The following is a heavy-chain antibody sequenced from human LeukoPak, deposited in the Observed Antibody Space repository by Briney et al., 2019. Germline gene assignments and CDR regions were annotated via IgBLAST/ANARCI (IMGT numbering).Heavy chain of an antibody. CDR1: GGSISYYY. V-gene: IGHV4-59*01. D-gene: IGHD3-16*01. CDR3: ASSLDDYVWGHRYFDH. Sequence: SETLSLTCTVSGGSISYYYWSWIRQPPGKGLEWIAYVYYSGSTNYNPSLKSRVTISVATSKNQFSLKLSSVTAADTAIYYCASSLDDYVWGHRYFDHWGQGTLVTVSP. CDR2: VYYSGST. J-gene: IGHJ4*02.